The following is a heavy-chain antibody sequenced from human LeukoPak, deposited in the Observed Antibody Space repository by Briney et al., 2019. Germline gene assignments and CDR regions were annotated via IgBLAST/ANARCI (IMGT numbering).Heavy chain of an antibody. CDR1: GDSISTYY. CDR2: IYYRVTS. D-gene: IGHD6-19*01. V-gene: IGHV4-59*12. CDR3: ARGTLYRGWSYYLDF. J-gene: IGHJ4*02. Sequence: SETLSLTCTVSGDSISTYYWSWIRQPPGKGLEWIGYIYYRVTSDYNPSLKSRVTMSVDMSKNHFSLRLRSVTAADTAMYYCARGTLYRGWSYYLDFWGQGSQVTVSS.